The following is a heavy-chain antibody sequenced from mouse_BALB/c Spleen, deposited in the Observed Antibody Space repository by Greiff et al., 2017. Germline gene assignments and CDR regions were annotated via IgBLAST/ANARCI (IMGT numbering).Heavy chain of an antibody. CDR3: ARSDYYGSLAVYFDY. CDR2: INPYNGAT. Sequence: VQLQQSGPELVKPGASVKISCKASGYSFTGYYMHWVKQSHVKSLEWIGRINPYNGATSYNQNFKDKASLTVDKSSSTAYMELHSLTSEDSAVYYCARSDYYGSLAVYFDYWGQGTTLTVSS. CDR1: GYSFTGYY. D-gene: IGHD1-1*01. V-gene: IGHV1-26*01. J-gene: IGHJ2*01.